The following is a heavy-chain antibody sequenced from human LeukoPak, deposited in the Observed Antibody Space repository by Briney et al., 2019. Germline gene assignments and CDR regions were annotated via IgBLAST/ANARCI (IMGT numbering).Heavy chain of an antibody. CDR1: GGSVNNGPYY. Sequence: SQTLSLTCTVSGGSVNNGPYYWSWIRQHPGKGLEWIVYISYTGGTYYNPSLESRVSMSVDTSKNQFSLKLSSVTAADTAMYYCARIIVGASFDYWGQGTLVTVSS. D-gene: IGHD1-26*01. CDR3: ARIIVGASFDY. CDR2: ISYTGGT. V-gene: IGHV4-31*03. J-gene: IGHJ4*02.